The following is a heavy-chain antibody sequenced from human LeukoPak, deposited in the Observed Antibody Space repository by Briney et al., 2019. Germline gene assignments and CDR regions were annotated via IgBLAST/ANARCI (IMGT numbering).Heavy chain of an antibody. V-gene: IGHV3-20*04. CDR3: ARESRYGAFDF. Sequence: RPGGSLRLSCAVFGFTFSSYGMSWVRQAPGKGLEWVSGINWKGGSTGYAETVKGRFTISRDNAKNSLYLQMNSLRAEDTALYYCARESRYGAFDFWGQGTMVTVSS. D-gene: IGHD3-9*01. CDR2: INWKGGST. CDR1: GFTFSSYG. J-gene: IGHJ3*01.